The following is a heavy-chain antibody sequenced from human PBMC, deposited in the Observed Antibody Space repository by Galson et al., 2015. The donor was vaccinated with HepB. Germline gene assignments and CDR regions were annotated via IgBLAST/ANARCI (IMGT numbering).Heavy chain of an antibody. Sequence: SLRLSCAASGFTFSSYAMSWVRQAPGKGLEWVSAISGSGGSTYYADSVKGRFTISRDNSKNTLYLQMNSLRAEDTAVYYCATLDYYGSGSYYPTTPSRPIDYWGQGTLVTVSS. CDR3: ATLDYYGSGSYYPTTPSRPIDY. J-gene: IGHJ4*02. CDR2: ISGSGGST. V-gene: IGHV3-23*01. D-gene: IGHD3-10*01. CDR1: GFTFSSYA.